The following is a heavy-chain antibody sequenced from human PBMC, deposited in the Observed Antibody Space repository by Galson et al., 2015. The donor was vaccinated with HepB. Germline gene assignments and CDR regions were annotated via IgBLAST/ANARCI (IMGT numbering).Heavy chain of an antibody. CDR3: ARGWNYPDY. J-gene: IGHJ4*02. Sequence: SLRLSCAASGFTFSSYGMHWVRQAPGKGLEWVAVISYDGSNKYYADSVKGRFTISRDNSKNTLYLQMNSLRAEDTAVYYCARGWNYPDYWGQGTLVTVSS. V-gene: IGHV3-30*03. CDR1: GFTFSSYG. D-gene: IGHD1-7*01. CDR2: ISYDGSNK.